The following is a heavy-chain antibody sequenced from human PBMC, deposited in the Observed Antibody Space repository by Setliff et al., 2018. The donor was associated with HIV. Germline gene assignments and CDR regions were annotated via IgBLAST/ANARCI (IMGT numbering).Heavy chain of an antibody. CDR1: GQSISGYY. D-gene: IGHD3-10*01. J-gene: IGHJ4*02. Sequence: SETLSLTCAVYGQSISGYYWSWIRQPPGKGLEWIGSIYYSGSTYYNPSLKSRVTISVDTSKNQFSLKLSSVTAADTAVYYCARVLVRGVIANWGQGALVTVSS. CDR3: ARVLVRGVIAN. V-gene: IGHV4-34*01. CDR2: IYYSGST.